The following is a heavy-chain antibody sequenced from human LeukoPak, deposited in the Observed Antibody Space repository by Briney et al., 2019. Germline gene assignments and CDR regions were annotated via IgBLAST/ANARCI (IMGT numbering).Heavy chain of an antibody. CDR3: ARDGRGPDY. V-gene: IGHV3-74*01. CDR2: IESDGRT. Sequence: PGGSLRLSRAASGFTLSSHWMHWVRQVPGKGLVSVSRIESDGRTAYADSVKGRFIISRDNAKNTLYLQMNSLRVEDTAVYYCARDGRGPDYWGQGTLVTVSS. J-gene: IGHJ4*02. D-gene: IGHD3/OR15-3a*01. CDR1: GFTLSSHW.